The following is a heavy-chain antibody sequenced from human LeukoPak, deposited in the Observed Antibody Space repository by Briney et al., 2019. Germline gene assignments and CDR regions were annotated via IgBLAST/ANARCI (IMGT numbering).Heavy chain of an antibody. CDR3: ARDKYYDSSGYYYGMDV. CDR2: IYHSGST. J-gene: IGHJ6*02. V-gene: IGHV4-4*02. CDR1: GGSISSSNW. D-gene: IGHD3-22*01. Sequence: SETLSLTCAVSGGSISSSNWWSWVRQPPGKGLEWIGEIYHSGSTNYNPSLKSRVTISVDKSKNQFSLKLGSVTAADTAVYYCARDKYYDSSGYYYGMDVWGQGTTVTVSS.